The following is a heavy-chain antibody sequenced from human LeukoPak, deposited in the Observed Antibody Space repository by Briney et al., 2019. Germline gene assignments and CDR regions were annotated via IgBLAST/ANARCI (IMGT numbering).Heavy chain of an antibody. J-gene: IGHJ4*02. Sequence: PGGSLRLSCAASGFIFSPYAMNWVRQAPGRGLEWVSYISSTYNIYYSDSVRGRFTISRDNAKNSVYLQMNSLRDEDTAVYYCARDHNWGFDLWGQGTLVAVSS. CDR2: ISSTYNI. D-gene: IGHD7-27*01. CDR3: ARDHNWGFDL. V-gene: IGHV3-48*02. CDR1: GFIFSPYA.